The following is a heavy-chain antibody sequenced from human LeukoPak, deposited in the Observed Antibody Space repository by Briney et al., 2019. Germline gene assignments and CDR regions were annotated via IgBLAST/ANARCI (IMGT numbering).Heavy chain of an antibody. V-gene: IGHV3-30*04. D-gene: IGHD4/OR15-4a*01. CDR2: ISYDGSNK. Sequence: PGGSLRLSCAASGFTFSSYAMHWVRQAPGKGLEWVAVISYDGSNKYYADSVKGRFTISRDNAKNSLYLQMNSLRAEDTAVYYCARENVDGGNYFSTPPDWGQGTLVTVSS. CDR3: ARENVDGGNYFSTPPD. CDR1: GFTFSSYA. J-gene: IGHJ4*02.